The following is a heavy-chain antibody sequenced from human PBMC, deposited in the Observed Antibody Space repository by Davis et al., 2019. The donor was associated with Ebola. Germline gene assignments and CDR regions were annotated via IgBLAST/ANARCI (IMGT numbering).Heavy chain of an antibody. V-gene: IGHV3-48*01. Sequence: GESLKISCAASGFTFSSYIMNWVRQAPGKGLEWVSYISSGSSTIYYADSVKGRFTISRDNSKNTLYLQINSLRAEDTAVYYCADGGYCSSTSCYGGMDVWGQGPTVTVSS. CDR2: ISSGSSTI. D-gene: IGHD2-2*01. CDR1: GFTFSSYI. CDR3: ADGGYCSSTSCYGGMDV. J-gene: IGHJ6*02.